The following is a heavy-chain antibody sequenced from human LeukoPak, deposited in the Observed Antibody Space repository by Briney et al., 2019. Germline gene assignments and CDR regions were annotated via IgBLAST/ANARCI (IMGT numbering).Heavy chain of an antibody. CDR1: GYTLTSYY. Sequence: GASVKVSCKASGYTLTSYYMHWVRQAPGQGLEWMGIINPSGGSTSYAQKFQGRVTMTRDTSTSTVYMELSSLRSEDTAVYYCAREEGLRDFWSGYYTFFDYWGQGTLVTVSS. CDR2: INPSGGST. J-gene: IGHJ4*02. D-gene: IGHD3-3*01. V-gene: IGHV1-46*01. CDR3: AREEGLRDFWSGYYTFFDY.